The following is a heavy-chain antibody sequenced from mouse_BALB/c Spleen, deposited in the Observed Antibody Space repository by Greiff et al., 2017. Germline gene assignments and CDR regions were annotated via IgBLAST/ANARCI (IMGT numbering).Heavy chain of an antibody. V-gene: IGHV5-9-4*01. CDR2: ISSGGSYT. Sequence: EVMLVESGGGLVKPGGSLKLSCAASGFTFSSYAMSWVRQSPEKRLEWVAEISSGGSYTYYPDTVTGRFTISRDNAKNTLYLEMSSLRSEDTAMYYCAREKRGLPYYFDDWGQGTTLTVSS. CDR1: GFTFSSYA. J-gene: IGHJ2*01. D-gene: IGHD5-5*01. CDR3: AREKRGLPYYFDD.